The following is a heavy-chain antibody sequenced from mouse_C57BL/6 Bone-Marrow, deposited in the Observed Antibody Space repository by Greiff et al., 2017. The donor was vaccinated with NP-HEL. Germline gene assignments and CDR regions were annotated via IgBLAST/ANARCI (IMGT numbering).Heavy chain of an antibody. CDR2: IDPENGDT. V-gene: IGHV14-4*01. CDR3: TTGGSSPYAMDY. D-gene: IGHD1-1*01. CDR1: GFNIKDDY. Sequence: EVQRVESGAELVRPGASVKLSCTVSGFNIKDDYMHWVKQRPEQGLEWIGWIDPENGDTEYASQFQGKATITADTSSNTAYLQLSSLTSEDTAVYYCTTGGSSPYAMDYWGQGTSVTVSS. J-gene: IGHJ4*01.